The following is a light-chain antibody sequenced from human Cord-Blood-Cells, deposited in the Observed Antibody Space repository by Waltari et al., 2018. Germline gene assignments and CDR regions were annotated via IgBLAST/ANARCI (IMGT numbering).Light chain of an antibody. Sequence: DIRMTQSPSTLSASVGDRVTITCRASQGISSWLAWYQQKPGQAPKLLIYKASSLESGVPSRFSGSGSGTEFTLTISSLQPDDFATYYCQQYNSYSWTFGQGTKVEIK. CDR3: QQYNSYSWT. CDR2: KAS. J-gene: IGKJ1*01. CDR1: QGISSW. V-gene: IGKV1-5*03.